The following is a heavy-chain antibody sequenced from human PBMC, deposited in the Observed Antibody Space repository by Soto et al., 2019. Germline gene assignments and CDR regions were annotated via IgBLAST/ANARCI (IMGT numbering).Heavy chain of an antibody. CDR1: GGSISSYY. CDR2: IYYSGST. D-gene: IGHD3-10*01. J-gene: IGHJ3*02. V-gene: IGHV4-59*08. Sequence: QVQLQESGPGLVKPSETLSLTCTVSGGSISSYYWSWIRQPPGKGLEWIGYIYYSGSTNYNPSLKSRVTISVHTSKNQFSLKLSSVTAADTAVYYCARRYGSVFDIWGQGTMVTVSS. CDR3: ARRYGSVFDI.